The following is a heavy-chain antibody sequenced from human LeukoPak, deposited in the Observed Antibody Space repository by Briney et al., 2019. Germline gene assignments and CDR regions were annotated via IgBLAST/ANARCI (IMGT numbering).Heavy chain of an antibody. V-gene: IGHV1-46*01. D-gene: IGHD6-13*01. CDR3: ARDGDSSSFGREVYFDY. J-gene: IGHJ4*02. Sequence: GASVKVSCKASGYTFTSYYMHWVRQAPGQGLEWMGIINPSGGSTSYAQKFQGRVTMTRDTSTSTVYMELSSLRSEDTAVYYCARDGDSSSFGREVYFDYWGQGTLVTVSS. CDR2: INPSGGST. CDR1: GYTFTSYY.